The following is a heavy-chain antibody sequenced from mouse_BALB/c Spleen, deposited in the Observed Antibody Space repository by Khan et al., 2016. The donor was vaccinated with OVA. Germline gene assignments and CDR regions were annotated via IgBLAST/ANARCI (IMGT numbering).Heavy chain of an antibody. J-gene: IGHJ3*01. Sequence: EVELVESGGDLVKPGGSLKLSCAASGFTFSTYGISWVRQSPDRRLEWVATINTGGFYTYYQDIVTGRFTIYRDNAKRTLYLQMSSLKSEDTAIYYCARLAYYYNSEGFAYWGQGTLVTVAA. CDR1: GFTFSTYG. CDR2: INTGGFYT. V-gene: IGHV5-6*01. CDR3: ARLAYYYNSEGFAY. D-gene: IGHD1-1*01.